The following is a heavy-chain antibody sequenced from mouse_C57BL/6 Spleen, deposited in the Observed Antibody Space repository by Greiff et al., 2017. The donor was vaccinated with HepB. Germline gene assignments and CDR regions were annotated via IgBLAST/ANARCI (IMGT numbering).Heavy chain of an antibody. D-gene: IGHD2-4*01. Sequence: QVQLQQSGAELARPGASVKLSCKASGYTFTSYGISWVKQRTGQGLEWIGEIYPRSGNTYYNEKFKGKATLTADKSSSTAYMELRSLTSEDSAVYFCARSGIYYDYDDTDWYFDVWGTGTTVTVSS. CDR3: ARSGIYYDYDDTDWYFDV. CDR2: IYPRSGNT. V-gene: IGHV1-81*01. J-gene: IGHJ1*03. CDR1: GYTFTSYG.